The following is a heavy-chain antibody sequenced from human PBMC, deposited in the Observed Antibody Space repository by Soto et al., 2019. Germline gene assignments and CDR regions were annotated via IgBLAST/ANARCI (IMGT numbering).Heavy chain of an antibody. CDR1: GYTFTGYY. CDR3: ARGDYDFWSGFSWSMDV. Sequence: EASVKVSCKASGYTFTGYYMHWVRQAPGQGLEWMGWINPNSGGTNYAQKFQGWVTMTRDTSISTAYMELSRLRSDDTAVYYCARGDYDFWSGFSWSMDVWGQGTTVTVSS. CDR2: INPNSGGT. D-gene: IGHD3-3*01. J-gene: IGHJ6*02. V-gene: IGHV1-2*04.